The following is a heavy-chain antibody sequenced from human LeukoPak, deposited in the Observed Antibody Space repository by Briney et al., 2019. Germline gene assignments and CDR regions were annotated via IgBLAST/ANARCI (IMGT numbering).Heavy chain of an antibody. CDR2: IFYSGST. Sequence: SETLSLTCTVSGGSISTSNYYWGWIRQPPGKGLEWIGNIFYSGSTYYSPSLKSRVTISVDTSKNQFSLKLSSVTAADTAVYYCARDSNQLGYYYYMDVWGKGTTVTVSS. CDR1: GGSISTSNYY. D-gene: IGHD1-1*01. V-gene: IGHV4-39*07. CDR3: ARDSNQLGYYYYMDV. J-gene: IGHJ6*03.